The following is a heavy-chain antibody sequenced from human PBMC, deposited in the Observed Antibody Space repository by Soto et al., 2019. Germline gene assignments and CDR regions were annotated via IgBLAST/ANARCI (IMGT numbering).Heavy chain of an antibody. CDR2: IIPIFGTA. V-gene: IGHV1-69*13. CDR1: GGTFSSYA. J-gene: IGHJ4*02. Sequence: SVKVSFTASGGTFSSYAISWVRQAPGQGLEWMGGIIPIFGTANYAQKFQGRVTITADESTSTAYMELSSLRSEDTAVYYCARQSDYGDYPWYFDYWGQGTLVTVSS. CDR3: ARQSDYGDYPWYFDY. D-gene: IGHD4-17*01.